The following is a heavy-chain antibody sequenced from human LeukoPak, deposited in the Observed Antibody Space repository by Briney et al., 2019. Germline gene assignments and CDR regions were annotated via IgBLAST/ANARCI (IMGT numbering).Heavy chain of an antibody. D-gene: IGHD4-23*01. J-gene: IGHJ4*02. CDR1: GFTFSTYW. V-gene: IGHV3-7*01. CDR3: AREQRWSFGS. Sequence: PGGSLRLSCAASGFTFSTYWMSWVRQAPGKGLEWVANINQDGGTEYYVDSVKGRFTISRDNARNSLCLQMNSLRADDTGIYYCAREQRWSFGSWGQGTLVTVSS. CDR2: INQDGGTE.